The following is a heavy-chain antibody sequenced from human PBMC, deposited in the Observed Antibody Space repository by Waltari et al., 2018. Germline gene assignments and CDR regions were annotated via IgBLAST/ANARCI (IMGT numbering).Heavy chain of an antibody. CDR3: AKEKFGTKWISFDY. V-gene: IGHV3-43*01. Sequence: EVQLVESGGVAVQPGGSLRLSCAASGFNFDGFSMHWVRQVPGKGLEWVDLINKRGDMTFYAASVKGRFIVSRDNSDRSLFLHMYSLTTDDSGLYFCAKEKFGTKWISFDYWGQGALVTVSS. D-gene: IGHD1-7*01. CDR2: INKRGDMT. CDR1: GFNFDGFS. J-gene: IGHJ4*02.